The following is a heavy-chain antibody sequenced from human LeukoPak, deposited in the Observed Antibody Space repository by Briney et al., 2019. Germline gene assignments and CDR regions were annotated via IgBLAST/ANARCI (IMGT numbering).Heavy chain of an antibody. J-gene: IGHJ3*02. CDR1: GYTFTSYD. CDR3: ARAMETADAFDI. D-gene: IGHD5-18*01. V-gene: IGHV1-8*02. CDR2: MNPNSGNT. Sequence: GASVKVSCKASGYTFTSYDISWVRQATGQGLEWMGWMNPNSGNTGYAQKFQGRVTMTRNTSISTAYMELSSLRSEDTAVYYCARAMETADAFDIWGQGTMVTVSS.